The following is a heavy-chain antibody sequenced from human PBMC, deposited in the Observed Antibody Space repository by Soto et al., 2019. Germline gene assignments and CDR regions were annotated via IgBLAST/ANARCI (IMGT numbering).Heavy chain of an antibody. D-gene: IGHD3-9*01. CDR1: GYTFTSYG. CDR3: ARDALFRNYDILTGLSYYYYGMDV. CDR2: ISAYNGNT. J-gene: IGHJ6*02. V-gene: IGHV1-18*01. Sequence: ASVKVSCKASGYTFTSYGNSWVRQAPGQGLEWMGWISAYNGNTNYAQKLQGRVTMTTDTSTSTAYMELRSLRSDDTAVYYCARDALFRNYDILTGLSYYYYGMDVWGQGTTVTV.